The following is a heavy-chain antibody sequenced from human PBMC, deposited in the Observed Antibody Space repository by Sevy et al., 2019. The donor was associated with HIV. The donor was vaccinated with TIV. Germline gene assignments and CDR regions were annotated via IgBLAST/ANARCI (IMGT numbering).Heavy chain of an antibody. V-gene: IGHV3-30*02. CDR3: VKEGGGGGGDH. J-gene: IGHJ4*02. D-gene: IGHD2-15*01. CDR2: IQYDGSNK. CDR1: GFSYSSYG. Sequence: GGSLRLSCAASGFSYSSYGMHWVRQAPGKGLEWVAYIQYDGSNKDYAYSVKGRFTISRDNSKNTLDLQMNSLRVEDTAVYYCVKEGGGGGGDHWGQGTLVTVSS.